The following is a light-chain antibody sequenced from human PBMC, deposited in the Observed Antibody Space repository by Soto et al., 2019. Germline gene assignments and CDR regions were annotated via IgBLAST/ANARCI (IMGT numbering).Light chain of an antibody. CDR3: HQYDSPVLT. CDR2: GAS. J-gene: IGKJ4*02. V-gene: IGKV3-20*01. CDR1: QSVSSSY. Sequence: EIVLTQSPGTLSLSPGERATLSCRASQSVSSSYLAWYQQKPGQAPRLLIYGASSRATGIPDRFSGSGSGTDFSLTISRLEPEDFAVYYCHQYDSPVLTFGEGTKVEIK.